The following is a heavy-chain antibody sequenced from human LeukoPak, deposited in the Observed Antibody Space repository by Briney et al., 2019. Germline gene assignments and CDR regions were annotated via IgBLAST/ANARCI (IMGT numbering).Heavy chain of an antibody. CDR3: VRRLDSYSYAYGLY. J-gene: IGHJ4*02. V-gene: IGHV3-74*01. CDR2: IDGDGSDT. CDR1: GFTFSTYW. D-gene: IGHD5-18*01. Sequence: GGSLRLSCAASGFTFSTYWMHWVRQAPGKGLVWVSRIDGDGSDTNFADSVKGRFTISRDNAKNTVSLQMNSLRVEDTAVYYCVRRLDSYSYAYGLYWGQGTLVTVSS.